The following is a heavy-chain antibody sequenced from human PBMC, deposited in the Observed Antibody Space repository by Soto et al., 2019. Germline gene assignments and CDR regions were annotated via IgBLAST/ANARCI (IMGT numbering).Heavy chain of an antibody. CDR3: ASPLESRYYYYGMDA. CDR1: GYSFTSYW. D-gene: IGHD1-1*01. J-gene: IGHJ6*02. V-gene: IGHV5-10-1*01. CDR2: IDPSDSYT. Sequence: GESLKISCKGSGYSFTSYWISWVRQMPGKGLEWMGRIDPSDSYTNYSPSFQGHVTISADKSISTAYLQWSSLKASDTAMYYCASPLESRYYYYGMDAWGQGTTVTVSS.